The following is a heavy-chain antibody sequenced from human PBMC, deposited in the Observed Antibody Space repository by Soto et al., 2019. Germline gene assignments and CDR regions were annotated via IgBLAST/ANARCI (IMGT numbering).Heavy chain of an antibody. CDR3: SGEVASVY. CDR1: GFTVSSYG. CDR2: ISRDGRTT. Sequence: QVQLVESGGGVVQPGRSLRLSCAVSGFTVSSYGMHWVRQAPGKGLELVAGISRDGRTTFYADSVKGRFTISRDNSRNTLFLEMNSRRGDDMAFYYCSGEVASVYWGQGTLVTVSS. V-gene: IGHV3-30*03. J-gene: IGHJ4*02. D-gene: IGHD2-21*01.